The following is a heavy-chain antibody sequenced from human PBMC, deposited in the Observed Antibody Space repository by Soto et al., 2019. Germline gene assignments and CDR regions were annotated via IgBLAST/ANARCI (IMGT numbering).Heavy chain of an antibody. CDR3: ARATTVTDY. V-gene: IGHV3-72*01. D-gene: IGHD4-17*01. Sequence: GGSLRLSCAASGFIFSDHYMDWVRQAPGKGLEWVGRTRNKANSHTTEYAASVKGRFTISRDDSKNSLYLQMNSLKIEDTAVYYCARATTVTDYWGQGTLVTVSS. CDR2: TRNKANSHTT. CDR1: GFIFSDHY. J-gene: IGHJ4*02.